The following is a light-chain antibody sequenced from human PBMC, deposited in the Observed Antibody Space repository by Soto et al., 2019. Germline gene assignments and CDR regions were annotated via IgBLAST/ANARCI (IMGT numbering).Light chain of an antibody. J-gene: IGLJ1*01. Sequence: QSALTQPASVSGSPGQSITISCTGTSSDVGGYNYVSWYQQHPGKAPKLMIYDVSNRPSGVSNRFSGSKSGNTASLTISGLQALDEADYYCSSYTSSSTLGVFGTGTKVTVL. CDR3: SSYTSSSTLGV. V-gene: IGLV2-14*01. CDR1: SSDVGGYNY. CDR2: DVS.